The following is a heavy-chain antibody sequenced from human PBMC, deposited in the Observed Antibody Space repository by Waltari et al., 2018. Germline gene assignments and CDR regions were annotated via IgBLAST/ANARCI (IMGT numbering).Heavy chain of an antibody. V-gene: IGHV4-39*01. D-gene: IGHD5-12*01. Sequence: QLQLQESGPGLVKPSETLSLTCTVSGGSISRSSSAWGWIRQSPGKGLEWIGGFYYSGSTYYNPTLKSRVTISGDTSKNQFSLKLSSVTAADTAVYYCARHWKKSGYRFDPWGQGTLVTVSS. CDR3: ARHWKKSGYRFDP. CDR1: GGSISRSSSA. J-gene: IGHJ5*02. CDR2: FYYSGST.